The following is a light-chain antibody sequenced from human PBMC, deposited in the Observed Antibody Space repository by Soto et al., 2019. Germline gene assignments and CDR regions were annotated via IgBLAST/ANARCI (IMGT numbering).Light chain of an antibody. CDR3: QQYDNVPLT. CDR2: EAS. Sequence: DIQMTQSPSSLSASVGDRVTITCQASQDITNDLNWYQQKPGKAPKVLIYEASNLKTGVPSRFSGSGSGTDFTFTISSLQPEDIATYFCQQYDNVPLTFGGGTKVRSN. J-gene: IGKJ4*01. V-gene: IGKV1-33*01. CDR1: QDITND.